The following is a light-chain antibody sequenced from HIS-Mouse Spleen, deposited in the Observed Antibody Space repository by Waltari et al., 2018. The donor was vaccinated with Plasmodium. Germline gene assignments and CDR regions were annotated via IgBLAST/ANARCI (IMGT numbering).Light chain of an antibody. Sequence: SYELTQPPSVSVSPGQTARITCSGDALPKKYAYWYQHKSGQAPVLVIYEARKRPSGIPERVSGSSSGTMATLTISGAQVEDEADYYCYSTDSSGNHRVFGGGTKLTVL. CDR1: ALPKKY. J-gene: IGLJ3*02. V-gene: IGLV3-10*01. CDR3: YSTDSSGNHRV. CDR2: EAR.